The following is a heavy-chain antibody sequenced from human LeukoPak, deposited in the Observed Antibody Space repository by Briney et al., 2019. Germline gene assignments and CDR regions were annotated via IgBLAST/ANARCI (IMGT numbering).Heavy chain of an antibody. J-gene: IGHJ4*02. CDR1: GFTFSGSG. CDR2: IRYHGSDK. Sequence: GGSLRLSCAASGFTFSGSGMHWVRQAPGKGLEWVAFIRYHGSDKYYADSVKGRFTISRDNSKGTVYLQMNSLRPEDTAVYYCAKDDAWLQYGNWGRGTLVTVSS. V-gene: IGHV3-30*02. D-gene: IGHD5-24*01. CDR3: AKDDAWLQYGN.